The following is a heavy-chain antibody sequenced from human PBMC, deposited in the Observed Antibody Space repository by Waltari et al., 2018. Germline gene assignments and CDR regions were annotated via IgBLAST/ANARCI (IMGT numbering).Heavy chain of an antibody. J-gene: IGHJ4*02. CDR1: GYGIPTYG. CDR3: ARDKGEVAGMDY. Sequence: QFQLVQSGAEMRRPGASVKVPCKASGYGIPTYGVRWVRQAPGQGLEWMGWISSYNLNTNYAQKFQRRVTMTTDTSTNTAYMELGSLTADDTAVYYCARDKGEVAGMDYWGQGTLVTVSS. V-gene: IGHV1-18*04. D-gene: IGHD6-19*01. CDR2: ISSYNLNT.